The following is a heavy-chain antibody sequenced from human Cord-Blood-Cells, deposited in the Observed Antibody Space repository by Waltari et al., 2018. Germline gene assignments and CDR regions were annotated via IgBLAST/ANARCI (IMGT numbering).Heavy chain of an antibody. CDR1: GFTVSSNY. Sequence: EVQLVETGGGLIQPGGSLRLSCAASGFTVSSNYMSWVRQAPGKGLEWVSVIYSGGSTYYADSVKGRFTISRDNSKNTLYLQMNSLRAEDTAVHYCARAPIAARPGWFDPWGQGTLVTVSS. V-gene: IGHV3-53*02. J-gene: IGHJ5*02. CDR2: IYSGGST. D-gene: IGHD6-6*01. CDR3: ARAPIAARPGWFDP.